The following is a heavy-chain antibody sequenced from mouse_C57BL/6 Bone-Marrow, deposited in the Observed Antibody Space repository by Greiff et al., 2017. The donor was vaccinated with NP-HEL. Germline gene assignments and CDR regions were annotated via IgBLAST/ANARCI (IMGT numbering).Heavy chain of an antibody. D-gene: IGHD1-1*01. J-gene: IGHJ4*01. CDR2: ISSGSSTI. Sequence: EVQLVESGGGLVKPGGSLKLSCAASGFTFSDYGMHWVRQAPEKGLEWVAYISSGSSTIYYADTVKGRFTISRDNAKNTLFLQMTSLRSEDTAMYYCAKLLRSNYYAMDYWGQGTSVTVSS. CDR1: GFTFSDYG. V-gene: IGHV5-17*01. CDR3: AKLLRSNYYAMDY.